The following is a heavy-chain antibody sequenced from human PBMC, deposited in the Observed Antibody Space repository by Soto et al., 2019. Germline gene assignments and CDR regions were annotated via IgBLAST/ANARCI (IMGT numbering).Heavy chain of an antibody. D-gene: IGHD3-3*01. Sequence: SETLSLTCTVSGGSISSYYWSWIRQPPGKGLEWIGYIYYSGSTNYNPSLKSRVTISVDTSKNQFSLKLSSVTASDTAVYYCARGYEMDAFDIWGQGTMVTVS. CDR1: GGSISSYY. CDR3: ARGYEMDAFDI. CDR2: IYYSGST. J-gene: IGHJ3*02. V-gene: IGHV4-59*01.